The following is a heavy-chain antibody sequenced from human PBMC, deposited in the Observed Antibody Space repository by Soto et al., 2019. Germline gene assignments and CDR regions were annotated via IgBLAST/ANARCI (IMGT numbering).Heavy chain of an antibody. V-gene: IGHV4-4*07. Sequence: QVQLQESGPGLVKPSETLSLTCTVSGGSISSYYWSWIRQPAGKGLEWIGRIYSSGSTNYNPSLKSRVTMSVYTSKNQFSLKLTSVTAADTAVYYCARDRAVIGNDSWFDPWGQGTLVTVSS. J-gene: IGHJ5*02. CDR2: IYSSGST. CDR3: ARDRAVIGNDSWFDP. CDR1: GGSISSYY. D-gene: IGHD1-20*01.